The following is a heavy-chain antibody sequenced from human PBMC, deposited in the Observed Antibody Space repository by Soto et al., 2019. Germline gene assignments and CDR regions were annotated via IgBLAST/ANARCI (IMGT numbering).Heavy chain of an antibody. Sequence: EVQLVETGGGLIQPGGSLRLSCAASGFTVSSNYMSWVRQAPGKGLEWVSAISGSGGSTYYADSVKGRFTISRDNSKNPLYLQMNSLRAEDTAVYYCAKDQGISFDYWGQGTLVTVTS. CDR2: ISGSGGST. D-gene: IGHD3-10*01. CDR1: GFTVSSNY. J-gene: IGHJ4*02. CDR3: AKDQGISFDY. V-gene: IGHV3-23*04.